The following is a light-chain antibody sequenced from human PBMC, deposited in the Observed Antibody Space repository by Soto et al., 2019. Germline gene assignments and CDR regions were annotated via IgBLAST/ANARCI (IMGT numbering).Light chain of an antibody. Sequence: DIVMTQSPDSLAVSLGERATINCKSNRTLFYPSNNKTYLAWYQQKAGQPPKLLIYWASMRESGFPDRFSGSGSGTDFTHTSSSLQAEDVAIFYCQQYYNTPYTFGQGTKLEIK. J-gene: IGKJ2*01. V-gene: IGKV4-1*01. CDR3: QQYYNTPYT. CDR2: WAS. CDR1: RTLFYPSNNKTY.